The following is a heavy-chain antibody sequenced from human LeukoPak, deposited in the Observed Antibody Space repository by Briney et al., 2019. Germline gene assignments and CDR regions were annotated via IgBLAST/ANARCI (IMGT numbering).Heavy chain of an antibody. CDR3: ARDSGYSYGYGFDY. CDR2: IYSGGST. J-gene: IGHJ4*02. D-gene: IGHD5-18*01. Sequence: GGSLRLSCAASGFTVSSNYMSWVRQAPGEGLEWVSVIYSGGSTYYADSVKGRFTISRDNSKNTLYLQMNSLRAEDTAVYYCARDSGYSYGYGFDYWGQGTLVTVSS. V-gene: IGHV3-66*01. CDR1: GFTVSSNY.